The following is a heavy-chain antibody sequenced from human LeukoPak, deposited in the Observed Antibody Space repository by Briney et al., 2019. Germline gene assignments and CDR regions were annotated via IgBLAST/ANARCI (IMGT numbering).Heavy chain of an antibody. CDR2: IYSGGST. CDR1: GFTVSNNH. Sequence: GGSLRLSCAASGFTVSNNHMSWVRQAPGKGLEWVSIIYSGGSTYYADSVKGRFTISRDNSKNTLYLQMNSLRAEDTAVYYCASPLFYGSGSYREYFQHWGQGTLVTVSS. D-gene: IGHD3-10*01. CDR3: ASPLFYGSGSYREYFQH. V-gene: IGHV3-66*01. J-gene: IGHJ1*01.